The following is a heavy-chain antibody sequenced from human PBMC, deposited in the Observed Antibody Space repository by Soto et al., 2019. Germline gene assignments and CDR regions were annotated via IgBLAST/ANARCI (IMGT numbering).Heavy chain of an antibody. V-gene: IGHV4-4*07. J-gene: IGHJ6*02. CDR1: GGSISSYY. Sequence: ASETLSLTCTVSGGSISSYYWSWIRQPAGKGLEWIGRIYTSGSTNYNPSLKSRVTMSVDTSKNQFSLKLSPVTAADTAVYYCARGSLRFYNSSYYYYYGMDVWGQGTTVTVSS. D-gene: IGHD3-3*01. CDR3: ARGSLRFYNSSYYYYYGMDV. CDR2: IYTSGST.